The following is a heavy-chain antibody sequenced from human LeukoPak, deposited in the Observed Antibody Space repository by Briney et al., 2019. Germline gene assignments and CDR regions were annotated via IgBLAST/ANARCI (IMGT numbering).Heavy chain of an antibody. CDR1: GGSFIDYY. CDR3: ARDKEPPPIWSGYPIVTLYYYYYMDV. D-gene: IGHD3-3*01. Sequence: SETLSLTCAVYGGSFIDYYWSWIRQPAGKGLEWIGRIYTSGSTNYNPSLKSRVTMSVDTSKNQFSLKLSSVTAADTAVYYCARDKEPPPIWSGYPIVTLYYYYYMDVWGKGTTVTVSS. J-gene: IGHJ6*03. CDR2: IYTSGST. V-gene: IGHV4-4*07.